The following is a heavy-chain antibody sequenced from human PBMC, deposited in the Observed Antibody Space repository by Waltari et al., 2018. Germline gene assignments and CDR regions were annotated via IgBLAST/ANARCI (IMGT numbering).Heavy chain of an antibody. D-gene: IGHD2-15*01. J-gene: IGHJ4*02. V-gene: IGHV3-30-3*01. CDR3: ARDQGGTQN. CDR2: ISYDGSNK. CDR1: GFTFSSYA. Sequence: QVQLVESGGGVVQPGRSLRLSCAASGFTFSSYAMPWVRQAPGKGLEWVAVISYDGSNKYYADSVKGRFTISRDNSKNTLHLQMNSLRAEDTAVYYCARDQGGTQNWGQGTLVTVSS.